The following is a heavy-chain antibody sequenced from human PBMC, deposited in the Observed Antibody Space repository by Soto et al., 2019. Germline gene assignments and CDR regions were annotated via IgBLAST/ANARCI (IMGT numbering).Heavy chain of an antibody. D-gene: IGHD3-22*01. CDR3: ARAPYYYDSSGFLRDY. V-gene: IGHV4-59*12. Sequence: PSETLSLTCNVSGGSIYTYYWNWIRQSPGKGLEWIGYISDGGSTNYNPSLKSRVTISVDTSKNQFSLKLSSVTAADTAVYYCARAPYYYDSSGFLRDYWGQGTLVTVSS. J-gene: IGHJ4*02. CDR1: GGSIYTYY. CDR2: ISDGGST.